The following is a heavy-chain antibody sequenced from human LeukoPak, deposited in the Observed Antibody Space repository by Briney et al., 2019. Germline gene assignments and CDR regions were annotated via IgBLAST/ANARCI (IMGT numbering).Heavy chain of an antibody. CDR3: AKEYYDFWSGYPHDY. Sequence: PGGSLRLSCAASGFTFSVYTMNWVRQAPGKGLEWVSSISSSSSYIYYADSLQGRFTISRDNAKNSLYLQMNSLRAEDTAVYYCAKEYYDFWSGYPHDYWGQGTLVTVSS. CDR2: ISSSSSYI. D-gene: IGHD3-3*01. CDR1: GFTFSVYT. V-gene: IGHV3-21*04. J-gene: IGHJ4*02.